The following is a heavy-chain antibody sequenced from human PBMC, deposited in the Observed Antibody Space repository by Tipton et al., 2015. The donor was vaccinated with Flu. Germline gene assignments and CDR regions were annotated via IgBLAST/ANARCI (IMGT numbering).Heavy chain of an antibody. CDR3: ARLRARGYSGYDLDY. J-gene: IGHJ4*02. V-gene: IGHV4-34*01. Sequence: TLSLTCTVSGGSISSYYWSWIRQPPGKGLEWIGEINHSGSTNYNPSLKSRVTISVDTSKNQFSLKLSSVTAADTAVYYCARLRARGYSGYDLDYWGQGTLVTVSS. D-gene: IGHD5-12*01. CDR1: GGSISSYY. CDR2: INHSGST.